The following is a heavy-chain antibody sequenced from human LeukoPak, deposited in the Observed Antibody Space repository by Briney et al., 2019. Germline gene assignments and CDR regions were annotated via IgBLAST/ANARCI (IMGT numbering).Heavy chain of an antibody. CDR2: IYYSGST. D-gene: IGHD2-2*01. CDR3: ARHPYQLLWLSWFDP. Sequence: SETLSLTCTVSGGSTSSSRYYWGWIRQPPGKGLEWVGSIYYSGSTYYNPSLKSRVTISVDTSKNQCSLKLSSLTAADTSVYYCARHPYQLLWLSWFDPWGQGTLVTVSS. V-gene: IGHV4-39*01. CDR1: GGSTSSSRYY. J-gene: IGHJ5*02.